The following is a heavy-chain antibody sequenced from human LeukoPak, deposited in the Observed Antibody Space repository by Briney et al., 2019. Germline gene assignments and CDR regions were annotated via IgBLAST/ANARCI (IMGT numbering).Heavy chain of an antibody. J-gene: IGHJ6*03. CDR2: MNPNSGNT. D-gene: IGHD3-10*01. V-gene: IGHV1-8*01. CDR1: GYTFTSYG. CDR3: ARDRPMVRGVNYYYYMDV. Sequence: ASVKVSCKASGYTFTSYGINWVRQATGQGLEWMGWMNPNSGNTGYAQKFQGRVTMTRNTSISTAYMELSSLRSEDTAVYYCARDRPMVRGVNYYYYMDVWGQGTTVTVSS.